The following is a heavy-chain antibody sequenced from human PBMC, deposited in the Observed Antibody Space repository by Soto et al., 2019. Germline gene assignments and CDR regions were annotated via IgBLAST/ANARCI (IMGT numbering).Heavy chain of an antibody. CDR2: IFDTGRT. V-gene: IGHV4-59*08. D-gene: IGHD6-19*01. CDR3: ARLGSYSSGPRWFVP. Sequence: SETLSLTCTISGGSISGYYWSWIRQPPGKGLDWIAYIFDTGRTNYNPSLKSRVTISIDTSQNQFSLRLNSLTAADTAVYYCARLGSYSSGPRWFVPWGLETLLTXSS. J-gene: IGHJ5*02. CDR1: GGSISGYY.